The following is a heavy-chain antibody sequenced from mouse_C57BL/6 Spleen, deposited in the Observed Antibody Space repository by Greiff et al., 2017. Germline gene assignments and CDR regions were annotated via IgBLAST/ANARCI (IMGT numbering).Heavy chain of an antibody. CDR3: ARGRGGLRLLDY. Sequence: VQLQQSDAELVKPGASVTISCKVSGYTFTDHTIHWMKQRPEQGLEWIGYIYPRDGSTKYNEKFKGKATLTADKSSSTAYMQLNSLTSEDSAVYFWARGRGGLRLLDYWGQGTTLTVSA. CDR2: IYPRDGST. J-gene: IGHJ2*01. D-gene: IGHD3-2*02. CDR1: GYTFTDHT. V-gene: IGHV1-78*01.